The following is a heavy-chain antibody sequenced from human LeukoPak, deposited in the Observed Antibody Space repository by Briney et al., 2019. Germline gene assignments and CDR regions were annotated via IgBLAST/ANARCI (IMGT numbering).Heavy chain of an antibody. J-gene: IGHJ4*02. CDR1: GFTFSSYA. CDR3: AKDLTTYYYDSSGYYYHY. V-gene: IGHV3-23*01. CDR2: ISGSGGST. D-gene: IGHD3-22*01. Sequence: PGGSLRLSCAASGFTFSSYAMSWVRQAPGKGLEWVSGISGSGGSTYYADSVKGRFTISRDNSKNTLYLQMNSLRAEDTAVYYCAKDLTTYYYDSSGYYYHYWGQGTLVTVSS.